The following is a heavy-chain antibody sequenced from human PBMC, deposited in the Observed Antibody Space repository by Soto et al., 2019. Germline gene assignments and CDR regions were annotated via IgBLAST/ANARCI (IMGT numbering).Heavy chain of an antibody. D-gene: IGHD3-22*01. CDR2: IIPLFGAA. CDR3: ARAVRSYYVSSGYFAIDY. CDR1: GGTFNNYA. J-gene: IGHJ4*02. Sequence: QVLLVQSGAEVKKPGSSVKVSCKASGGTFNNYAITWVRQAPGQGLEWMGGIIPLFGAANYAQNFQGRVTITAEDSTTTAYLELSILISEDTAIYYCARAVRSYYVSSGYFAIDYWGQGTLVTVSS. V-gene: IGHV1-69*12.